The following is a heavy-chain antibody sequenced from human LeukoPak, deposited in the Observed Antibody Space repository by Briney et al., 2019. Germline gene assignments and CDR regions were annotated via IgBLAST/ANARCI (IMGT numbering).Heavy chain of an antibody. V-gene: IGHV4-34*01. CDR3: ARGPGRITMVRGVTHGYYFDY. CDR1: GGSFSGYY. CDR2: INHSGST. D-gene: IGHD3-10*01. Sequence: SETLSLTCAVYGGSFSGYYWSWIRQSPGKGLEWIGEINHSGSTNYNPSLKSRVTISVGTSKNQFSLKLSSVTAADTAVYYCARGPGRITMVRGVTHGYYFDYWGQGTLVTVSS. J-gene: IGHJ4*02.